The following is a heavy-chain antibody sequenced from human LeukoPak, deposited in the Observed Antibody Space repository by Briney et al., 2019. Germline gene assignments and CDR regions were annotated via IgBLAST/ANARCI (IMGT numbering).Heavy chain of an antibody. Sequence: SSETLSLTCTVSGGSISSSSYYWGWIRQPPGKGLEWIGSIYYSGSTYYNPSLKSRVTISVDTSKNQVSLKLSSVTAADTAVYYCARRAATMSISSYFDYWGQGTLVTVSS. D-gene: IGHD2-2*01. CDR2: IYYSGST. CDR1: GGSISSSSYY. CDR3: ARRAATMSISSYFDY. J-gene: IGHJ4*02. V-gene: IGHV4-39*01.